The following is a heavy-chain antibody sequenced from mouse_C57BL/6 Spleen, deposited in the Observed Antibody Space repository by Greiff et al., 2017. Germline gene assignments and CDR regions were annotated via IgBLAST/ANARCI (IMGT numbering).Heavy chain of an antibody. CDR2: INPSSGYT. CDR3: ATSYDYGFAY. CDR1: GYTFTSYT. V-gene: IGHV1-4*01. J-gene: IGHJ3*01. Sequence: QVQLKESGAELARPGASVKMSCKASGYTFTSYTMHWVKQRPGQGLEWIGYINPSSGYTKYNQKFKDKATLTADKSSSTAYMQLSSLTSEDSAVYYCATSYDYGFAYWGQGTLVTVSA. D-gene: IGHD2-4*01.